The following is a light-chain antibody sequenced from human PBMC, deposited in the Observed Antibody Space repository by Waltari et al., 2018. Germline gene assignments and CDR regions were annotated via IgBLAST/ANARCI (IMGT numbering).Light chain of an antibody. J-gene: IGLJ3*02. CDR3: QLWDDTNNSGV. V-gene: IGLV3-21*04. Sequence: YVVTQPPSVSVAPGKTARLTCEGENIETKSFNWYQQKAGQAPVLVMFYDSDRPSGIPERFSGSNSGNTATLTINWVEPGDEADYHCQLWDDTNNSGVFGGGTKLTVL. CDR2: YDS. CDR1: NIETKS.